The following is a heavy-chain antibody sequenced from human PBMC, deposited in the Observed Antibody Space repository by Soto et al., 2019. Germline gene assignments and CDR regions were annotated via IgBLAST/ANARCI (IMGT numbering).Heavy chain of an antibody. CDR2: IDPSDSYT. CDR3: ASGYSSGWYEYYYYYGMDV. Sequence: GESLKISCKGSGYSFTSYWISWVRQMPGKGLEWMGRIDPSDSYTNYSPSFQGHVTISADKSISTAYLQWSSLKASDTAMYYCASGYSSGWYEYYYYYGMDVWGQGTTVTVSS. D-gene: IGHD6-19*01. J-gene: IGHJ6*02. V-gene: IGHV5-10-1*01. CDR1: GYSFTSYW.